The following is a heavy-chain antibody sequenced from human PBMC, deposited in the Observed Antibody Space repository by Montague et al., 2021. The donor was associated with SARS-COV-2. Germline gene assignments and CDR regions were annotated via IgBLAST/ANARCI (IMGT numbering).Heavy chain of an antibody. CDR3: ARNRLSVFDF. CDR2: IDWTHDQ. J-gene: IGHJ4*02. V-gene: IGHV2-70*01. CDR1: GFSLTTPGVS. D-gene: IGHD2/OR15-2a*01. Sequence: PELVKPTQTLTLTCSFSGFSLTTPGVSVGWIRQPPGRALEWLALIDWTHDQYYSRSLGTRLTISPGTSKSQVALTLTNVDTVDTATYYCARNRLSVFDFWGQGTLVTVSS.